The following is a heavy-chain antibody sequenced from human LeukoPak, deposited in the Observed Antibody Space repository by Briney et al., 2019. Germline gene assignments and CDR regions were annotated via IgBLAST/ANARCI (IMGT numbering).Heavy chain of an antibody. CDR2: ISGSGGST. CDR1: GFTFSSYA. CDR3: AKDGGSGSCYVSYYFDY. V-gene: IGHV3-23*01. Sequence: GGSLRLSCAASGFTFSSYAMSWVRQAPGKGLEWVSAISGSGGSTYYADSVKGRFTISRDNSKNTLYLQMNSLRAEDTAVYYCAKDGGSGSCYVSYYFDYWGQGTLVTVSS. D-gene: IGHD1-26*01. J-gene: IGHJ4*02.